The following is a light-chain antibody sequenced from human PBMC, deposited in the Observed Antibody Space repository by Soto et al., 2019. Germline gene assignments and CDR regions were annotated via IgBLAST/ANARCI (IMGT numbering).Light chain of an antibody. CDR2: DVS. CDR1: SSDVGGYNY. CDR3: SSYTTSNTRQIV. Sequence: QSALTQPASVSGSPGQSITISCTGTSSDVGGYNYVSWYQQHPGKAHKFMIYDVSNRHSGVSNRFSGSKSGNTASLTISGLQPEDEADYYCSSYTTSNTRQIVFGTGTKLTVL. V-gene: IGLV2-14*01. J-gene: IGLJ1*01.